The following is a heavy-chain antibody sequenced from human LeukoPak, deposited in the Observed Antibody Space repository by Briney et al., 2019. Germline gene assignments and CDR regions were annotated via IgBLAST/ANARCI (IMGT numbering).Heavy chain of an antibody. CDR3: ASHLYCGGDCYQFDY. J-gene: IGHJ4*02. V-gene: IGHV4-38-2*01. CDR2: IYYSGST. CDR1: GYSISSGYY. D-gene: IGHD2-21*02. Sequence: SETLSLTCAVSGYSISSGYYWGWIRQPPGKGLEWIGYIYYSGSTNYNPSLKSRVTISVDTSKNQFSLKLSSVTAADTAVYYCASHLYCGGDCYQFDYWGQGTLVTVSS.